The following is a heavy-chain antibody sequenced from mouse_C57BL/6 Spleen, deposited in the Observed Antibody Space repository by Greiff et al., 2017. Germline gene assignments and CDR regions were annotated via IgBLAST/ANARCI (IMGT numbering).Heavy chain of an antibody. D-gene: IGHD1-1*01. CDR3: ARSDVLLPKYCDY. CDR1: GYTFTSYW. J-gene: IGHJ2*01. CDR2: IYPSDSET. Sequence: VQLQQPGAELVRPGSSVKLSCKASGYTFTSYWMHWVKQRPIQGLEWIGNIYPSDSETHYNQKFKDKATLTVDKSSSTAYMQLSSLTSEDSSVYYCARSDVLLPKYCDYWGQGTTLTVSS. V-gene: IGHV1-52*01.